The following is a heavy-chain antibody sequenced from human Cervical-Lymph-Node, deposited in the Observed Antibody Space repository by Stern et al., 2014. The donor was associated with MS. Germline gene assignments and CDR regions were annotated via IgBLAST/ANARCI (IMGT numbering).Heavy chain of an antibody. CDR1: GFTVSRDY. CDR2: ITNVGST. V-gene: IGHV3-53*01. Sequence: EVQLVESGGGVIQPGGSLRLSCTASGFTVSRDYMTWVRQAPGKGLESVSLITNVGSTFYTDSVRGRFTISRDDSKNTVYLRMTSLRAEDTAMYYCARDTSSPERSDWWGQGTLVTVSS. D-gene: IGHD1-1*01. J-gene: IGHJ4*02. CDR3: ARDTSSPERSDW.